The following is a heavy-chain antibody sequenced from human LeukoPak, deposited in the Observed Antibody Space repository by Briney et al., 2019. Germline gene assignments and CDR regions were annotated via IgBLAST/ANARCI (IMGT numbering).Heavy chain of an antibody. CDR2: INHSGST. J-gene: IGHJ4*02. Sequence: PSETLSLTCAVYGGSFSGYYWSWIRQPPGKGLEWIGEINHSGSTNYNPSLKSRVTISVDTSKNQFSLKLSSVTAAGTAVYYCARLNYYYDSSGYYPSSPFDYWGQGTLVNVSS. D-gene: IGHD3-22*01. CDR3: ARLNYYYDSSGYYPSSPFDY. V-gene: IGHV4-34*01. CDR1: GGSFSGYY.